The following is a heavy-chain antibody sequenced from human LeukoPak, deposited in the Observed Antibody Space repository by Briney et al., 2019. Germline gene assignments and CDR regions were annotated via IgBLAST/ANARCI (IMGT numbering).Heavy chain of an antibody. CDR2: MSGSGGST. J-gene: IGHJ6*03. CDR3: AKCPFPQPSGVTAGGKYYYHMDV. CDR1: GFTFNTYA. V-gene: IGHV3-23*01. D-gene: IGHD6-13*01. Sequence: GGFLRLSCAASGFTFNTYAMNWVRQAPGKGLEWVSGMSGSGGSTYYADSVKGRFTISRDTSKNTLYLQMDSLRAEDTAVYYCAKCPFPQPSGVTAGGKYYYHMDVWGKGTTVTVSS.